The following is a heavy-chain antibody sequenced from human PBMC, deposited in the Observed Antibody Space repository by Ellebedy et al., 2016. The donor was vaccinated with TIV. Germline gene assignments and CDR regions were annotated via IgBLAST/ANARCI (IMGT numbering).Heavy chain of an antibody. CDR2: ISGAGDNT. CDR1: GFTFSSFA. Sequence: GGSLRLSCAASGFTFSSFAMHWVRQAPGKGLKWLSVISGAGDNTYDADSVKGRFTITRDNSKNTLYLQMDRLRAEDTAVYYCAKGTSSGFNYDRVGFEYWGQGTLVTVSS. V-gene: IGHV3-23*01. D-gene: IGHD3-22*01. J-gene: IGHJ4*02. CDR3: AKGTSSGFNYDRVGFEY.